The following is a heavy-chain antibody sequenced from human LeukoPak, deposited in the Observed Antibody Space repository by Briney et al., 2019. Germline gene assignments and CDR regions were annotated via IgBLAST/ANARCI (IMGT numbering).Heavy chain of an antibody. D-gene: IGHD5-12*01. CDR3: ARDFSGYDYNFDY. J-gene: IGHJ4*02. V-gene: IGHV3-21*01. CDR2: ISSSSSYM. Sequence: GGSLRLSCAASGFTFSTYTMNWVRQTPGKGLEWVSFISSSSSYMYYADSEKGRFTISRDNTKKSLYLQMNGLRAEDTAVYYCARDFSGYDYNFDYWGQGTLVTVSS. CDR1: GFTFSTYT.